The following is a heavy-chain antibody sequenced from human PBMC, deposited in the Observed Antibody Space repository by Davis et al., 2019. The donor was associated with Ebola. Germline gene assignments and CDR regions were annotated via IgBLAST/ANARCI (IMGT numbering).Heavy chain of an antibody. CDR2: INTNTGNP. Sequence: AASVKVSCKASGGTFSSYTISWVRQAPGQGLEWMGWINTNTGNPTYAQGFTGRFVFSLDTSVSTAYLQISSLKAEDTAVYYCARDLGLYSSSWFDYWGQGTLVTVSS. D-gene: IGHD6-13*01. V-gene: IGHV7-4-1*02. CDR3: ARDLGLYSSSWFDY. J-gene: IGHJ4*02. CDR1: GGTFSSYT.